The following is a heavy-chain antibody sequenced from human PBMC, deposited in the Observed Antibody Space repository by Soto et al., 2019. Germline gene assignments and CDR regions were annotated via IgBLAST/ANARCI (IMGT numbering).Heavy chain of an antibody. D-gene: IGHD2-2*01. J-gene: IGHJ5*02. Sequence: EVQLLESGGGLVQPGGSLRLSCAVSGFSFSTYAMSWVRQAPGKGLAWVSGISAGGGNTYYADSVRGRFTTSRDNSKDTLYLQITSLRAEDTAFYYCAKHAEYQLVSWFDPWGQGTRVTVSS. CDR3: AKHAEYQLVSWFDP. CDR1: GFSFSTYA. V-gene: IGHV3-23*01. CDR2: ISAGGGNT.